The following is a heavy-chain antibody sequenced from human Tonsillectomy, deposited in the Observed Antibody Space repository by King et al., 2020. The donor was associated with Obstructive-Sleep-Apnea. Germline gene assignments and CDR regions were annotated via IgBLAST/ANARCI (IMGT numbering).Heavy chain of an antibody. CDR1: GFTFSSYA. CDR3: ATLVNTPEILGYCSGRSCYPFDY. CDR2: ISYDGSNK. D-gene: IGHD2-15*01. J-gene: IGHJ4*01. Sequence: VQLVESGGGVVQPGRSLRLSCAASGFTFSSYAMHWVRQAPGKGLEWVAVISYDGSNKYYADSVKGRFTISRDNSKNTLYLQMNSLRAEDTAVYYCATLVNTPEILGYCSGRSCYPFDYWGQGTLVTVSS. V-gene: IGHV3-30*04.